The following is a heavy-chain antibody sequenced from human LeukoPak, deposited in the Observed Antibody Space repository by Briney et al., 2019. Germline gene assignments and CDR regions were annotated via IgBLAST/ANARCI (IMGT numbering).Heavy chain of an antibody. CDR2: IFPSGGEI. CDR1: GFNFSNAW. D-gene: IGHD2-8*02. V-gene: IGHV3-23*01. J-gene: IGHJ4*02. Sequence: PGGSLRLSCAASGFNFSNAWMSWVRQAPGKGLEWVSSIFPSGGEIHYADSVRGRFTISRDNSKSTLSLQMNSLRAEDTAIYYCATYRQVLLPFESWGQGTLVTVSS. CDR3: ATYRQVLLPFES.